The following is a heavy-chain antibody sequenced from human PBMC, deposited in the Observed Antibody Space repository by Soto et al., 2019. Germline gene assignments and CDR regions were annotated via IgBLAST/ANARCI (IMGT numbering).Heavy chain of an antibody. J-gene: IGHJ4*02. Sequence: ASVKVSCKASGFTFAGYFLHWVRHAPGQGLEWMGWINPNSGATKDAQKFQGSVTMTWDTSISSAYIELVSLRFDDAAVYYCARAVWGSSQEFDNWGQGTRVTVSS. CDR2: INPNSGAT. V-gene: IGHV1-2*02. D-gene: IGHD3-16*01. CDR1: GFTFAGYF. CDR3: ARAVWGSSQEFDN.